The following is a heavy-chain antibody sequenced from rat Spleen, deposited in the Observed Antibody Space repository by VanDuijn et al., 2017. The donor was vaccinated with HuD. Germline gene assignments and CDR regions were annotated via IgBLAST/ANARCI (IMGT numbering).Heavy chain of an antibody. J-gene: IGHJ2*01. CDR2: ISSDGRRN. CDR3: ARHWGY. V-gene: IGHV5-29*01. Sequence: EVQLVESDGGLVQPGRSLKLSCAASGFTFSDYYMAWVRQAPAKGLEWVATISSDGRRNYYRDSVKGRFTISRDSAKSTLYLQMNSLRSEDTATYYCARHWGYWGQGVMVTVSS. CDR1: GFTFSDYY. D-gene: IGHD4-6*01.